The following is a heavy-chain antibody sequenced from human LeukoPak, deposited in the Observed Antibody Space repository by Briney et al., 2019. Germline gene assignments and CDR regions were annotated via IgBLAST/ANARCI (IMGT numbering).Heavy chain of an antibody. Sequence: GGSLRLSCAASGFTFSSYWMHWVRQAPGKGLVWVSRINSDGSSTSYADSVKGRFTISRDNAKNTLYLQMNSLRAEDTAVYYCARVQLPYYCDSSGYGVGYWGQGTLVTVSS. CDR2: INSDGSST. D-gene: IGHD3-22*01. CDR1: GFTFSSYW. CDR3: ARVQLPYYCDSSGYGVGY. J-gene: IGHJ4*02. V-gene: IGHV3-74*01.